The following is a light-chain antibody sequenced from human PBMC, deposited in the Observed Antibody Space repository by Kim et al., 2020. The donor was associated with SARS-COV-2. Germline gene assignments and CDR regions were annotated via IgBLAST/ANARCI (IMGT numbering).Light chain of an antibody. CDR2: DSS. V-gene: IGKV1-33*01. J-gene: IGKJ2*01. Sequence: DIQMTQSPSSLSASVGDRVTITCQASHDISNFLNWYQQKPGEAPKLLIYDSSNLETGVPSRFTGSGFGTDFTFTISSLQPEDFATYYCQQFDNVPYTFGQGTKLEI. CDR3: QQFDNVPYT. CDR1: HDISNF.